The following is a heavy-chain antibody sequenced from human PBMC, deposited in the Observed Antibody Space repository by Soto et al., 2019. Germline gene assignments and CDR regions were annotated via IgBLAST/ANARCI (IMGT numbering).Heavy chain of an antibody. CDR2: ISGSGGST. Sequence: GESLKISCAASGFTFSSYAMSWVRQAPGQGLEWVSAISGSGGSTYYADSVKGRFTLSRDKSKNTLYLQMNSLRAEDTAVYDCAITPAGDSSGWYGVFDYWGQGTLVTVSS. D-gene: IGHD6-19*01. J-gene: IGHJ4*02. CDR3: AITPAGDSSGWYGVFDY. V-gene: IGHV3-23*01. CDR1: GFTFSSYA.